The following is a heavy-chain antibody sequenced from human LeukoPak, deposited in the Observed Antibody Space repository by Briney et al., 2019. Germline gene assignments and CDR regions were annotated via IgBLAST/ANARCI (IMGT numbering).Heavy chain of an antibody. CDR3: VRGITFAY. V-gene: IGHV3-7*04. CDR1: GFTFSNYR. D-gene: IGHD1-14*01. Sequence: GGSLRLSCAGFGFTFSNYRMNWVRQAPGRGLEWVANINQDGSEKIYVDSVKGRFTISRDNAKNSLYLQMDSLRAEDTAVYYCVRGITFAYWGQGTQVTVSS. CDR2: INQDGSEK. J-gene: IGHJ4*02.